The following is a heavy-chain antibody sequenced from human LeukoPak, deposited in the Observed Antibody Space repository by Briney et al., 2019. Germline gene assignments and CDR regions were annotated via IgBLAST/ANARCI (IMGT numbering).Heavy chain of an antibody. CDR2: IGGSGGST. CDR1: GFTFSSYA. V-gene: IGHV3-23*01. D-gene: IGHD3-22*01. CDR3: AKDLLPCYDSSSGGDY. J-gene: IGHJ4*02. Sequence: GGSLRLSCAASGFTFSSYAMSWVRQAPGQGLEWVSAIGGSGGSTYYADSVKGRFTISRDNSKNTLYLQMNSLRAEDTAVYYCAKDLLPCYDSSSGGDYWGQGTLVTVSS.